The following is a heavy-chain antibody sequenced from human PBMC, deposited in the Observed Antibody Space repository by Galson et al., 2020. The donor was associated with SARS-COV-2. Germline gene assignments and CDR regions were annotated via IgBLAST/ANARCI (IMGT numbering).Heavy chain of an antibody. CDR3: AMTDYYDSSGYWYFDL. CDR2: IYYSGST. V-gene: IGHV4-31*03. Sequence: ETSETLSLTCTVSGGSISSGGYYWSWIRQHPGKGLEWIGYIYYSGSTYYNPSLKSRVTISVDTSKNQFSLKLSSVTAADTAVYYCAMTDYYDSSGYWYFDLWGRGTLVTVSS. D-gene: IGHD3-22*01. J-gene: IGHJ2*01. CDR1: GGSISSGGYY.